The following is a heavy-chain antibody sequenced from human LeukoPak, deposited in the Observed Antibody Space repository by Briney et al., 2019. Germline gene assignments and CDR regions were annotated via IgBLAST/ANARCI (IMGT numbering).Heavy chain of an antibody. V-gene: IGHV3-7*01. Sequence: GGSLRLSCAASGFTFSDYWLSWVRQAPGKGLEWVANMNRDGSEKDYVDSVKGRITISRDNAKNSLYLQMNSLRVEDTAVYYCARDGGIIRFGGQDVWGQGTTVTVS. CDR2: MNRDGSEK. D-gene: IGHD3-16*01. CDR1: GFTFSDYW. J-gene: IGHJ6*02. CDR3: ARDGGIIRFGGQDV.